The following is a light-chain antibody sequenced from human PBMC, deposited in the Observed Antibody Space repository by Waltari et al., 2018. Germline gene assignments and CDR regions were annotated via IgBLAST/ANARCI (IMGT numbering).Light chain of an antibody. V-gene: IGKV3-20*01. Sequence: EIVLTQSPGTLSLSPGERVTLSCRASQYITGHWLTWYQQKPGQAPRLLIYAASTRAPGIPDRFSGSGSGTDFSLTISRLEPEDSAAYYCQQYDGSVVTFGGGTKVEIK. CDR1: QYITGHW. J-gene: IGKJ4*01. CDR3: QQYDGSVVT. CDR2: AAS.